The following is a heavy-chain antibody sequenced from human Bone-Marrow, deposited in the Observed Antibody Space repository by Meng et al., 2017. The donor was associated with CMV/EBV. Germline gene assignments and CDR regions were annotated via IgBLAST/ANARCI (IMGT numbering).Heavy chain of an antibody. CDR1: GFTFSSYW. Sequence: GGSLRLSCAASGFTFSSYWMHWVRQAPGKGLVWVSRINSDGSSTSYADSVKGRFTISRDNAKNTLYLQMNSLRAEDTAVYYCARERQLVQYDWFDPWGQGTLVTVSS. CDR3: ARERQLVQYDWFDP. J-gene: IGHJ5*02. V-gene: IGHV3-74*01. CDR2: INSDGSST. D-gene: IGHD6-13*01.